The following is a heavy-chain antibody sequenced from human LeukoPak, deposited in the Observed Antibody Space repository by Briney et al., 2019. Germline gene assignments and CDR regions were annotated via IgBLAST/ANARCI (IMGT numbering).Heavy chain of an antibody. CDR1: GYTFTGYY. D-gene: IGHD3-3*01. V-gene: IGHV1-2*02. J-gene: IGHJ4*02. CDR3: ARLVGITIFGVVQYYFDY. CDR2: INPNSGGT. Sequence: ASVNVSCKASGYTFTGYYMHWVRQAPGQGLEWMGWINPNSGGTNYAQKFQGRVTITRDTSISTAYMELSRLRSDDTAMYYCARLVGITIFGVVQYYFDYWGQGTLVTVSS.